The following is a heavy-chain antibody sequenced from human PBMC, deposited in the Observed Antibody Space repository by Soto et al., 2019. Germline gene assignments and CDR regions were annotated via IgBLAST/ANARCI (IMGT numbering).Heavy chain of an antibody. CDR3: AKDFWGSP. CDR2: ISGSGGST. D-gene: IGHD3-16*01. J-gene: IGHJ5*02. Sequence: EVQLLESGGGLVQPGASLRLSCAASGLTFSSYAMSWVRQAPGKGLEWVSGISGSGGSTYYADSVKGRFTISRDSSKNTLCLQMNSVRAEDTAVYYCAKDFWGSPWGQGTLVTVSS. V-gene: IGHV3-23*01. CDR1: GLTFSSYA.